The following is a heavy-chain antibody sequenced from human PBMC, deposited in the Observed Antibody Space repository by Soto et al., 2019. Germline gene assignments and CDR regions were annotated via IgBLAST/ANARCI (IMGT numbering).Heavy chain of an antibody. CDR1: GGSLSTNP. Sequence: SVKVSCKASGGSLSTNPISWVRQAPGQGLEWMGGTGSGTGPGNHAQKFQGRLTVTADKSTSTVYMELTNLSSEDTAVYYCARRDSGGFYSFFDSWGKGTLVTVSS. CDR3: ARRDSGGFYSFFDS. V-gene: IGHV1-69*06. CDR2: TGSGTGPG. J-gene: IGHJ4*02. D-gene: IGHD2-15*01.